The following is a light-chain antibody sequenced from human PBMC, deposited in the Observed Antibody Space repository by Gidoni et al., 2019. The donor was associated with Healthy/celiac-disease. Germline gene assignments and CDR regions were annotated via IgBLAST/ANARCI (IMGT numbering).Light chain of an antibody. Sequence: DIQMTQSPSSLSASVGDRVTITCRASQSISSYLNWYQQKPGKAPKLLIYAASSLQSGVPSRFSGSVSGTDFTLTISSLQPEDFATYYCQQSYSTPPWTFGQXTKVEIK. CDR3: QQSYSTPPWT. CDR2: AAS. CDR1: QSISSY. V-gene: IGKV1-39*01. J-gene: IGKJ1*01.